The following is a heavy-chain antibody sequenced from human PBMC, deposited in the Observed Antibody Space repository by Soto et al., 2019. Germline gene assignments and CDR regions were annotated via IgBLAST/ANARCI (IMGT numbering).Heavy chain of an antibody. D-gene: IGHD3-3*01. CDR2: IYYSGST. CDR3: ARVFTIFGVVIMTPGWFDP. V-gene: IGHV4-30-4*01. Sequence: TLSLTCTVSGGSISSGDYYWSWIRQPPGKGLEWIGYIYYSGSTYYNPSLKSRVTISVDTSKNQFSLKLSSVTAADTAVYYCARVFTIFGVVIMTPGWFDPWGQGTLVTVSS. J-gene: IGHJ5*02. CDR1: GGSISSGDYY.